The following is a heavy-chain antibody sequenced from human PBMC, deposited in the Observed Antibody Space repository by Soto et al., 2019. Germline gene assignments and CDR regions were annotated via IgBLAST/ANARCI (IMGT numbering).Heavy chain of an antibody. Sequence: QVQLVESGGGVVQPGRSLRLSCAASGFTFSSYGMHWVRQAPGKGLEWVAVIWYDGSNKYYADSVKGRFTISRDNSKNTLYLQMNSLRAEDTAVYYCARDRYSGSPTSAQLDYWGQGTLVTVSS. V-gene: IGHV3-33*01. CDR1: GFTFSSYG. J-gene: IGHJ4*02. CDR3: ARDRYSGSPTSAQLDY. D-gene: IGHD1-26*01. CDR2: IWYDGSNK.